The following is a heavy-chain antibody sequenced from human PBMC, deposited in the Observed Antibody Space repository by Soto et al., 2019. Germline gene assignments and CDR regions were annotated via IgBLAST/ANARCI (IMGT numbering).Heavy chain of an antibody. CDR2: IYYSGST. Sequence: SQSRSLTCTVSGGSISSGDYYWSWIRQPPGKGLEGIGYIYYSGSTYYNPSLKSRITISVDTSKNQFSPNLSSVTAADTAVYYCARDGSGSYADYYGMDVWGQGTTVTVSS. CDR1: GGSISSGDYY. D-gene: IGHD3-10*01. J-gene: IGHJ6*02. CDR3: ARDGSGSYADYYGMDV. V-gene: IGHV4-30-4*01.